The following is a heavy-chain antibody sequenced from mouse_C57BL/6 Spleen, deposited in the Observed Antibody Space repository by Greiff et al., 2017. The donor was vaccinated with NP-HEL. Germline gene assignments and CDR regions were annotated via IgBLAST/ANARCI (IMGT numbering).Heavy chain of an antibody. CDR2: ISNGGGST. CDR3: ARRDYYGSSGFAY. V-gene: IGHV5-12*01. D-gene: IGHD1-1*01. CDR1: GFTFSDYY. J-gene: IGHJ3*01. Sequence: DVQLVESGGGLVQPGGSLKLSCAASGFTFSDYYMYWVRQTPEKRLEWVAYISNGGGSTYYPDTVKGRFTISRDNAKNTLYLQMSRLKSEDTAMYYCARRDYYGSSGFAYWGQGTLVTVSA.